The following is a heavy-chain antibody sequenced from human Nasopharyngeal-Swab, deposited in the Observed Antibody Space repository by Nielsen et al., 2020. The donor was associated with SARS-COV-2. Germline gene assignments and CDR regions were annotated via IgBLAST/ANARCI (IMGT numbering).Heavy chain of an antibody. J-gene: IGHJ4*02. V-gene: IGHV3-30*18. Sequence: GESLKISCAASGFTFSSYGMHWVRQAPGKGLEWVAVISYDGSNKYYADSLRGRFTISRDNSKNFIYLQMNNVLTEDSALYYCAKGGPDMIAYFDHWGQGILVSVSS. CDR1: GFTFSSYG. CDR3: AKGGPDMIAYFDH. D-gene: IGHD2-21*01. CDR2: ISYDGSNK.